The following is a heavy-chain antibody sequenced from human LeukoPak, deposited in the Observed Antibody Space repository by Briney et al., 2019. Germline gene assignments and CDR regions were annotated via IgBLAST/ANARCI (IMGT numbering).Heavy chain of an antibody. CDR3: ARDDSGNRGFGELFFDY. D-gene: IGHD3-10*01. Sequence: GASVKVSCKASGYTFTSYGISWVRQAPGQGFEWMGWISAYNGNTNYEQKLQGRVTMTTDTSTSTAYMELRSLRSDDTAVYYCARDDSGNRGFGELFFDYWGHGTLVTASS. J-gene: IGHJ4*01. CDR2: ISAYNGNT. V-gene: IGHV1-18*01. CDR1: GYTFTSYG.